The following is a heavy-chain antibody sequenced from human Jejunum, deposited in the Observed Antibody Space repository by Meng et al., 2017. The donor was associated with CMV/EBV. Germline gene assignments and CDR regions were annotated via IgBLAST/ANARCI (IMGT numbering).Heavy chain of an antibody. D-gene: IGHD6-25*01. CDR2: INSDGSVT. J-gene: IGHJ5*02. CDR1: GFSFSNYW. CDR3: ARPSGS. V-gene: IGHV3-74*03. Sequence: SLSLSCAASGFSFSNYWMDWVRQVPGKGLVWVSRINSDGSVTTYADSVKGRFTISRDNAKNTLYLQMNSLRVDDSAVYYCARPSGSWGQGTLVTVSS.